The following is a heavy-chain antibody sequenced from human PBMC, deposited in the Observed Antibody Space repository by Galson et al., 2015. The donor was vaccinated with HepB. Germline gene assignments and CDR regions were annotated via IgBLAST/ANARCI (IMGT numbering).Heavy chain of an antibody. CDR1: GYTFTGYY. CDR2: INPNSGDT. V-gene: IGHV1-2*06. D-gene: IGHD2-2*01. J-gene: IGHJ4*02. CDR3: ARDLVGCSRTSCYLDY. Sequence: SVKVSCKASGYTFTGYYIHWVRQAPGQGLEWMGRINPNSGDTSYVQKFQGRVTMTRDTSITTAYMELSRLTSDDTAVYYCARDLVGCSRTSCYLDYWGQGTPVTVSS.